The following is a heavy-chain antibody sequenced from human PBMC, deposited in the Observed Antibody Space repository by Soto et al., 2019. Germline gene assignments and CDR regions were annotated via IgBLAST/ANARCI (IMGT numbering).Heavy chain of an antibody. CDR2: VNPILSMS. V-gene: IGHV1-69*04. J-gene: IGHJ4*02. Sequence: QVQLVQSGAEVKRPGSSVKVSCKASGDTFSFYSINWVRQAPGLGLEWMGRVNPILSMSNYAQRFQGRVTXTXDXXTSTAYMELIGLRSEDTAMYYCATSYGSGYRAFDYWGQGALVTVSS. CDR3: ATSYGSGYRAFDY. D-gene: IGHD3-10*01. CDR1: GDTFSFYS.